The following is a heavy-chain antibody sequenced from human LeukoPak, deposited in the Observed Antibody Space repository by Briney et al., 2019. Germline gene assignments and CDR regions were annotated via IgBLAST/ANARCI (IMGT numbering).Heavy chain of an antibody. V-gene: IGHV4-59*08. CDR1: GGSIKSYY. CDR2: IYYTGST. J-gene: IGHJ4*02. D-gene: IGHD2-2*01. Sequence: PSETLSLTCTVSGGSIKSYYWSWIRQPPGKGLECIGHIYYTGSTYYKPSLESRVTISVDMAKNQISLKLSSVTAADTAVYYCASVVPAAYLIDYWGQGTLVTVSS. CDR3: ASVVPAAYLIDY.